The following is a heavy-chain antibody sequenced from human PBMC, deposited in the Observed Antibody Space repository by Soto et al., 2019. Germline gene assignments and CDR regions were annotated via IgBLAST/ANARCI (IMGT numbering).Heavy chain of an antibody. CDR1: GYSFTSYW. J-gene: IGHJ6*02. CDR3: ARQQYSGYELDYYYYGMDV. Sequence: GESLKISCKGSGYSFTSYWIGWVRQMPGKGLEWMGIIYPGDSDTRYSPSFQGQVTISADKSISTAYLQWSSLKASDTAMYYCARQQYSGYELDYYYYGMDVWGQGTTVTVSS. V-gene: IGHV5-51*01. D-gene: IGHD5-12*01. CDR2: IYPGDSDT.